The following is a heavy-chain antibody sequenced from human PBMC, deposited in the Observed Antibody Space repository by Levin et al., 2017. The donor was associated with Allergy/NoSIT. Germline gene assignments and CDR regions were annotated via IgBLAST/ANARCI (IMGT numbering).Heavy chain of an antibody. V-gene: IGHV4-4*02. J-gene: IGHJ4*02. CDR2: IYHSGST. CDR1: GGSISSSNW. CDR3: ARDRRYSSSWYDY. Sequence: SETLSLTCAVSGGSISSSNWWSWVRQPPGKGLEWIGEIYHSGSTNYNPSLKSRVTISVDKSKNQFSLKLSSVTAADTAVYYCARDRRYSSSWYDYWGQGTLVTVSS. D-gene: IGHD6-13*01.